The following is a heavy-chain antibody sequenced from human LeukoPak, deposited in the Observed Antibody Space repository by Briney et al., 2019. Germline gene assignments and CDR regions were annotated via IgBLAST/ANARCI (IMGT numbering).Heavy chain of an antibody. CDR1: GGSISSYY. CDR2: IYYSGST. J-gene: IGHJ4*02. Sequence: KTSETLSLTCTVSGGSISSYYWSWIRQPPGKGLEWIRYIYYSGSTNYNPSLKSRVTISVDTSKNQFSLKLSSVTAADTAVYYCARDRGTPYYYDSSGYFGYFDYWGQGTLVTVSS. CDR3: ARDRGTPYYYDSSGYFGYFDY. D-gene: IGHD3-22*01. V-gene: IGHV4-59*01.